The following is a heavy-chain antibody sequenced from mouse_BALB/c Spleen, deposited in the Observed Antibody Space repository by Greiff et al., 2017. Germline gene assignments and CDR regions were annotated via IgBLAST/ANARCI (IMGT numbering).Heavy chain of an antibody. CDR3: ARDDDDGWFAY. Sequence: VQLQQSGAELVKPGASVKLSCTASGFNIKDTYMHWVKQRPEQGLEWIGRIDPANGNTKYDPKFQGKATITADTSSNTAYLQLSSLTSEDTAVYYCARDDDDGWFAYWGQGTLVTVSA. V-gene: IGHV14-3*02. CDR2: IDPANGNT. J-gene: IGHJ3*01. CDR1: GFNIKDTY. D-gene: IGHD2-4*01.